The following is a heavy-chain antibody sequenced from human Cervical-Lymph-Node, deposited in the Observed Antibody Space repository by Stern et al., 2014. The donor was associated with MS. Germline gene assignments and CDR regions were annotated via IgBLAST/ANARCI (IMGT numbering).Heavy chain of an antibody. CDR1: GFAFNSYG. J-gene: IGHJ4*02. Sequence: VQLVESGGGVVQPEGSLRLSCAASGFAFNSYGMHWVRPAPGTGLEWVTVISYDGSKKFYADSVKGRFTFFRDNSENTLYLQMNSLRPEDTAVYYCARGLRGSYPFDYWGQGTLVTVSS. CDR3: ARGLRGSYPFDY. V-gene: IGHV3-30*03. D-gene: IGHD3-10*01. CDR2: ISYDGSKK.